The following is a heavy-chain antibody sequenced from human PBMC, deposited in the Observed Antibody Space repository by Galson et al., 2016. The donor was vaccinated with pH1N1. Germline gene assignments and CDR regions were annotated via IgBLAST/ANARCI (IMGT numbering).Heavy chain of an antibody. CDR2: IYTGGGT. CDR3: ARDRWGHSYGLAGMDV. V-gene: IGHV3-53*01. Sequence: SLRLSCAASGFSVSHNYMSWVRQAPGKGLEWVSIIYTGGGTYYADSVKGRFTISRDNSKGTLYLQMNSLRAEDTAVYYCARDRWGHSYGLAGMDVWGQGTTVTVSS. CDR1: GFSVSHNY. J-gene: IGHJ6*02. D-gene: IGHD5-18*01.